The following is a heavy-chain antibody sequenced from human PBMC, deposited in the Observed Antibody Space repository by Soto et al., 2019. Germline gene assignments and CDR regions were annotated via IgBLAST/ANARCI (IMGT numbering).Heavy chain of an antibody. CDR1: GGNFRRYG. CDR3: ARGGKYSSSPDDYNMDV. CDR2: IIPMFDKP. V-gene: IGHV1-69*01. Sequence: QVQLVQSGAEVKKPGSSVKVSCKASGGNFRRYGFSWVRQAPGQGLEGMGGIIPMFDKPHYAQKFQGRVTINADESTSTAYMEMSSLRYEDTAVYYCARGGKYSSSPDDYNMDVWGQGTTVTVSS. D-gene: IGHD6-6*01. J-gene: IGHJ6*02.